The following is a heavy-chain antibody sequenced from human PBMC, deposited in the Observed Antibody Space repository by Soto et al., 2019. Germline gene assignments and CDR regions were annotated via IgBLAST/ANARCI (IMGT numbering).Heavy chain of an antibody. Sequence: ASVKVSCKASGYTFTSYDINWVRQATGRGLEWVGWMNPNSGNTGYAQKFQGRVTMTRNTSISTAYMELSSLRSEDTAVYYCARGRSVVYDFWSGPKDAFDIWGQGTMVTVSS. CDR1: GYTFTSYD. CDR3: ARGRSVVYDFWSGPKDAFDI. CDR2: MNPNSGNT. J-gene: IGHJ3*02. D-gene: IGHD3-3*01. V-gene: IGHV1-8*01.